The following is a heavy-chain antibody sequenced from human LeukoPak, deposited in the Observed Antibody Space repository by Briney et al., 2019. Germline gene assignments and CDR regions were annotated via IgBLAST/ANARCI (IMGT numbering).Heavy chain of an antibody. CDR1: GFTFSNAW. D-gene: IGHD3-3*01. J-gene: IGHJ4*02. CDR3: AKDIIVRFLGPAYYFDY. CDR2: IKSKTDGGAA. Sequence: GGSLRLSCAASGFTFSNAWMTWVRQAPGKGLEWVGRIKSKTDGGAADYAAPVKGRFTISRDDSKNTLYLQMNSLRAEDTAVYYCAKDIIVRFLGPAYYFDYWGQGTLVTVSS. V-gene: IGHV3-15*01.